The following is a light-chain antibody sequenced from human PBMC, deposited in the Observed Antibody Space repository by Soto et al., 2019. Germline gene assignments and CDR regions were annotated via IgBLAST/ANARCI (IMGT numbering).Light chain of an antibody. J-gene: IGKJ4*01. Sequence: IQITQSPSSLSASFRDRVPLPFQASQDISNYLNWYQQKPGKAPKLLIYDASNLETGVPSRFSGSGSGTDFTFTISSLQPEDIATYYCQQYDNLPLTFGGGSKVDIK. CDR2: DAS. CDR3: QQYDNLPLT. V-gene: IGKV1-33*01. CDR1: QDISNY.